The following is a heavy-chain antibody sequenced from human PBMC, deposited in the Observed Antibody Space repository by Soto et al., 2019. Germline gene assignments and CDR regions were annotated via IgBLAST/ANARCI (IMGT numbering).Heavy chain of an antibody. CDR1: GGTFSSYA. Sequence: ASVKVSCKASGGTFSSYAISWVRQAPGQGLEWMGGIIPIFGTANYAQKFQGRVMITADESTSTAYMELSSLRSEDTAVYYCARARGGTGTTWWANYYGMDVWGQGTTVTVSS. CDR3: ARARGGTGTTWWANYYGMDV. CDR2: IIPIFGTA. J-gene: IGHJ6*02. V-gene: IGHV1-69*13. D-gene: IGHD1-7*01.